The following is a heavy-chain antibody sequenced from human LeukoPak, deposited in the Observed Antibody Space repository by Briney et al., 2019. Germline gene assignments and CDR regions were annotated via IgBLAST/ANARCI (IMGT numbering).Heavy chain of an antibody. Sequence: GGSLRLSCTASGFTFSSYTMSWVRQAPGKGLRWVSTITTGGPNTYYADSVKGRFTVSRDDSKNTLYLQMNSLRAEDTALYYCAKARGSGWELDVDYWGQGTLVTVSS. J-gene: IGHJ4*02. CDR2: ITTGGPNT. V-gene: IGHV3-23*01. D-gene: IGHD6-19*01. CDR1: GFTFSSYT. CDR3: AKARGSGWELDVDY.